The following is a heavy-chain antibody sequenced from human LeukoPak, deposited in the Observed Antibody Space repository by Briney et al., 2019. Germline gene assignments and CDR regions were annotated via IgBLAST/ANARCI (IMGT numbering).Heavy chain of an antibody. CDR3: ARGKHYYDSSGYSPFDY. CDR2: IYYSGST. J-gene: IGHJ4*02. D-gene: IGHD3-22*01. CDR1: GGSISSYY. Sequence: PSETLSLTCTVSGGSISSYYWSWIRQSPGKGLEWIGYIYYSGSTNYNPSLKSRVTISMDTSNYQFYLKLSSVTAADTAVYYCARGKHYYDSSGYSPFDYWGQGTLVTVSS. V-gene: IGHV4-59*01.